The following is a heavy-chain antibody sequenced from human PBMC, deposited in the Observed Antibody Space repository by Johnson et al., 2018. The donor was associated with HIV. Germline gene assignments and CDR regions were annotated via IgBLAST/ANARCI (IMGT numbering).Heavy chain of an antibody. Sequence: VQLVESGGGLVQPGGSLRLSCAASGFTVSSNYMSWVRQAPGKGLEWVSCISGGSTYYADSTKGRFSISRDNSKNTLHLQVNSLRAEHTAVYYCARTSGSYYERDAFDIWGQGTMVTVSS. V-gene: IGHV3-66*01. CDR3: ARTSGSYYERDAFDI. J-gene: IGHJ3*02. CDR2: ISGGST. CDR1: GFTVSSNY. D-gene: IGHD1-26*01.